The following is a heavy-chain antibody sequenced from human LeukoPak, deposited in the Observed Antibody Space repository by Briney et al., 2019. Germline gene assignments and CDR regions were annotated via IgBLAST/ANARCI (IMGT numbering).Heavy chain of an antibody. CDR2: ISGSGGGT. Sequence: GGSLRLSCAASGFTFSSYAMSWVRQAPGKGLEWVSAISGSGGGTYYADSVKGRFTISRDNSKNTLYLQMNSLRAEDTAVYYCAKNVIVATIVDYWGQGTLVTVSS. V-gene: IGHV3-23*01. D-gene: IGHD5-12*01. J-gene: IGHJ4*02. CDR3: AKNVIVATIVDY. CDR1: GFTFSSYA.